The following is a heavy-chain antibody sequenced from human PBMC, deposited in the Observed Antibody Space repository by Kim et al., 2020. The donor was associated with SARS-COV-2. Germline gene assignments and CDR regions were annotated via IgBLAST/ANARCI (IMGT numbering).Heavy chain of an antibody. J-gene: IGHJ3*02. CDR1: GFTFSSYA. Sequence: GGSLRLSCAASGFTFSSYAMSWVRQAPGKGLEWVSAISGRGGRPYSADSVQGRFTISRANSKTTLYLQMNSRRAEDTAVYYCANTWLYCSGGSCYSGRDAFDIWGQGTMVTVSS. V-gene: IGHV3-23*01. CDR3: ANTWLYCSGGSCYSGRDAFDI. CDR2: ISGRGGRP. D-gene: IGHD2-15*01.